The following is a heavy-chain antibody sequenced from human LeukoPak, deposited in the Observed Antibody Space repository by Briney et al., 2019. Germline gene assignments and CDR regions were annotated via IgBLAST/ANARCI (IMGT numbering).Heavy chain of an antibody. CDR1: GYTFTGYY. D-gene: IGHD6-13*01. J-gene: IGHJ6*02. CDR2: INPNSGGT. CDR3: AREFRLSSSLTNGMAV. Sequence: ASVKVSCKASGYTFTGYYMHWVRQAPGQGLEWMGWINPNSGGTNYAQKFQGWVTMTRDTSISTAYMELSRLRSDDTAVYYCAREFRLSSSLTNGMAVWGQGTTVTVSS. V-gene: IGHV1-2*04.